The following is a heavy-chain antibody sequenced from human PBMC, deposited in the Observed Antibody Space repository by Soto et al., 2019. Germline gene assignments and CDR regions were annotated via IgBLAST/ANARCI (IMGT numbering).Heavy chain of an antibody. V-gene: IGHV3-23*01. Sequence: GGSLRLSCAASGFSFSDYSMNWVRQAPGKGLERVSFIDLSGSTYYADSVKGRFTISRDNSKNTLYLQMNGLRAEDTAVYYCAKDFHMDYYGWGRGGWGMDVWGQGTTVTVSS. CDR3: AKDFHMDYYGWGRGGWGMDV. CDR2: IDLSGST. D-gene: IGHD3-10*01. CDR1: GFSFSDYS. J-gene: IGHJ6*02.